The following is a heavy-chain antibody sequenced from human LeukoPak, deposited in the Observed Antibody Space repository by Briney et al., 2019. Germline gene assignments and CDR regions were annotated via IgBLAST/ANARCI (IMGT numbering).Heavy chain of an antibody. V-gene: IGHV3-21*01. J-gene: IGHJ4*02. CDR3: AATAGYMTTVVTSGTLDY. CDR2: ISSSSSYI. Sequence: GGSLRLSCAASGFTFSSYSMNWVRQAPGKGLERVSSISSSSSYIYYADSVEGRFTISRDNAKNSLYLQMNSLRAEDTAVYYCAATAGYMTTVVTSGTLDYWGQGTLVTVSS. D-gene: IGHD4-23*01. CDR1: GFTFSSYS.